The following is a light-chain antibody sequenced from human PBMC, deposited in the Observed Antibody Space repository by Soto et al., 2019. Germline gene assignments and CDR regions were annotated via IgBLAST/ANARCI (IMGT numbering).Light chain of an antibody. Sequence: QSALTQPASVSGSPGQSITIPCTGSSNDIGGYNYVSWYQQHPGRAPKLVIYKVSDRPSGVSTRFSASKSGNTASLTISGLQAEDEADYYCSSYSTTTTPQWVFGGGTRSPS. CDR1: SNDIGGYNY. J-gene: IGLJ3*02. CDR2: KVS. V-gene: IGLV2-14*01. CDR3: SSYSTTTTPQWV.